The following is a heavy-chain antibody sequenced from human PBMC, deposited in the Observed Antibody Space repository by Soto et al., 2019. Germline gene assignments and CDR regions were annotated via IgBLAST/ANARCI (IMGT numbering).Heavy chain of an antibody. CDR1: GFPFSSYG. CDR2: ISYDGSNK. Sequence: QVQLVESGGGVVQPGRSLRLSCAASGFPFSSYGMHWVRQAPGKGLEWEAHISYDGSNKHYTDSVKGRFTISRDNSKNMWYLQMSSLRAEDTAVYYCAGGQYYFDYCGQGTRVSVSS. D-gene: IGHD2-15*01. V-gene: IGHV3-30*03. CDR3: AGGQYYFDY. J-gene: IGHJ4*02.